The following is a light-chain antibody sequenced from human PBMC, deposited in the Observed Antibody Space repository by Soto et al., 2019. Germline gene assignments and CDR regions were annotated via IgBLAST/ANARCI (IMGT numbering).Light chain of an antibody. CDR3: QVWDGSIVV. J-gene: IGLJ2*01. CDR2: RDS. CDR1: NLGTKF. V-gene: IGLV3-9*01. Sequence: SYELTQPLSVSVALGQTARISCGGNNLGTKFVHWYLQKPDQAPVLAIYRDSNRPSGIPERLSGSNSGNTATLTISRAQAGDEGDYYCQVWDGSIVVFGGGTQLTVL.